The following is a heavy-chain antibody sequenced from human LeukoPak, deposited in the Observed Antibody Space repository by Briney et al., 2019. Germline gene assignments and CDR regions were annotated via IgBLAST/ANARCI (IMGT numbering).Heavy chain of an antibody. D-gene: IGHD3-22*01. CDR2: ISGGST. Sequence: GGSLRLSCAASGFTVSSNEMSWVRQAPGKGLEWVSSISGGSTYYADSRKGRFTISRDNSKNTLHLQMNSLRAEDTAVYYCARDYPSYSDSSGYYYGAFDIWGQGTMVTVSS. V-gene: IGHV3-38-3*01. CDR1: GFTVSSNE. CDR3: ARDYPSYSDSSGYYYGAFDI. J-gene: IGHJ3*02.